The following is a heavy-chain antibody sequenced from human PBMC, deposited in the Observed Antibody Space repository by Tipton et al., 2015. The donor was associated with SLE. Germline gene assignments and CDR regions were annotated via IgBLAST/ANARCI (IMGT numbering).Heavy chain of an antibody. CDR2: ICYRGTT. V-gene: IGHV4-59*12. D-gene: IGHD5-24*01. CDR3: ARDAVDGYRGGAVDS. Sequence: TLSLTCTVSGVSISRYYWSWIRQPPGKGLEWIGSICYRGTTYYNPSLKSRVTISVDTSKNQLSLKLRSVTAADTAVYYCARDAVDGYRGGAVDSGGQGTLVTVSS. J-gene: IGHJ4*02. CDR1: GVSISRYY.